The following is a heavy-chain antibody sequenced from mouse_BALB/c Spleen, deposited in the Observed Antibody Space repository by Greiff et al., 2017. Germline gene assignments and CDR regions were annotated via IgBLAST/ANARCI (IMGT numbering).Heavy chain of an antibody. J-gene: IGHJ3*01. CDR2: ISSGGGST. CDR1: GFAFSSYD. Sequence: EVKLMESGGGLVKPGGSLKLSCAASGFAFSSYDMSWVRQTPEKRLEWVAYISSGGGSTYYPDTVKGRSTISRDNAKNTLYLQMSSLKSEDTAMYYCARLSYYRFAYWGQGTLVTVSA. V-gene: IGHV5-12-1*01. D-gene: IGHD2-10*01. CDR3: ARLSYYRFAY.